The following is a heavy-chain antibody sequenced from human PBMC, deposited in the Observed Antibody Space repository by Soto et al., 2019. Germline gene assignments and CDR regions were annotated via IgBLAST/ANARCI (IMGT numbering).Heavy chain of an antibody. V-gene: IGHV4-39*01. J-gene: IGHJ1*01. Sequence: QLQLQESGPGLVKPSETLSLTCTVSGGSISSSTYYWGWIRQPPGKGLEWIGSIYYSGSTYYNPSLKSRVTISVDTSKNQLSLKLSSVTAADTAVYYCARQEGGSYYREYFQYWGQGTLVTVSS. CDR2: IYYSGST. CDR3: ARQEGGSYYREYFQY. CDR1: GGSISSSTYY. D-gene: IGHD1-26*01.